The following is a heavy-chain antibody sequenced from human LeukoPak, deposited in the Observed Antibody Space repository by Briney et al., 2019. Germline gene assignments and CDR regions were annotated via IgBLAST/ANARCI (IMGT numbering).Heavy chain of an antibody. D-gene: IGHD6-13*01. Sequence: SEALSLTCTVSGGSISGSSYYWGWIRQPPGKGLEWIGSIYYSGSTYYNPSLKSRVTISVDTSKNQFSLKLSSATAADTAVYYCARAGGRYSTLDYWGQGTLVTVSS. V-gene: IGHV4-39*07. CDR3: ARAGGRYSTLDY. CDR2: IYYSGST. CDR1: GGSISGSSYY. J-gene: IGHJ4*02.